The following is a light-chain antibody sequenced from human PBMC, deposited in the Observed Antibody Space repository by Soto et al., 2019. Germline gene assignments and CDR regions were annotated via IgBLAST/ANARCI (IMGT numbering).Light chain of an antibody. V-gene: IGKV1-5*01. J-gene: IGKJ1*01. CDR3: QQYDSYSWT. CDR1: HSISTF. CDR2: DAS. Sequence: DIQMTQFPSTLSASAGETVTITCRASHSISTFLAWYQQKPGKAPKLLIFDASSLRSGVPSRFSGSGSGTEFTLTISNLQPDDFATYYCQQYDSYSWTFGQGTKVDIK.